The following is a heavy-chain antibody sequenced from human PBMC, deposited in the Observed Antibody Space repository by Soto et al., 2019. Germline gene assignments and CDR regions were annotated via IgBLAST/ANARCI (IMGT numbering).Heavy chain of an antibody. CDR2: INPSGGST. CDR3: ARDFVVVVAATRYFDY. D-gene: IGHD2-15*01. V-gene: IGHV1-46*03. CDR1: GYTFTKYN. Sequence: GASVKVSCKASGYTFTKYNINWVRQAPGQGLEWMGIINPSGGSTSYAQKSQGRVTMTRDTSTSTVYMELSSLRSEDTAVYYCARDFVVVVAATRYFDYWGQGTLVTVSS. J-gene: IGHJ4*02.